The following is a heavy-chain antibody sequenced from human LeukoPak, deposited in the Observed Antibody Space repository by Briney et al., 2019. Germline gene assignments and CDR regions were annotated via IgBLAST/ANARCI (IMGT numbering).Heavy chain of an antibody. CDR2: ISYDGSNK. CDR3: ARSRLYYYDSSGYSRTFDY. Sequence: GGSLRLSCAASGFTFSSYAMHWVRQAPGKGLEWVAVISYDGSNKYYADSVKGRFTISRDNSKNTLYLQMNSLRAEDTAVYYCARSRLYYYDSSGYSRTFDYWGQGTLVTVSS. V-gene: IGHV3-30-3*01. D-gene: IGHD3-22*01. CDR1: GFTFSSYA. J-gene: IGHJ4*02.